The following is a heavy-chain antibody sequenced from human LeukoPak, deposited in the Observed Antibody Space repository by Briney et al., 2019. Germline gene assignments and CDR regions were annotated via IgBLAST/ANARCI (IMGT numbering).Heavy chain of an antibody. V-gene: IGHV3-23*01. CDR1: GFIFSIYV. CDR2: ISCHGKRI. J-gene: IGHJ4*02. CDR3: ARDGEVGTAVLRASYYFDH. Sequence: PGGSLRLSCTASGFIFSIYVMSWVRQPPGKGLEWVSGISCHGKRIDYAGSVRGRFTVSRDNSKNILYLQMNRLRADDTAIYYGARDGEVGTAVLRASYYFDHWGQGAMVTVSS. D-gene: IGHD2-21*02.